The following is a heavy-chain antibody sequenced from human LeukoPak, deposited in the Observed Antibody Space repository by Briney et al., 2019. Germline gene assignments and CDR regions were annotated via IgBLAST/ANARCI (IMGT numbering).Heavy chain of an antibody. V-gene: IGHV1-2*02. J-gene: IGHJ4*02. Sequence: ASVKVSCKASGYTFTGYYMHWVRQAPGQGLEWRGWVNPTSGGTNYAQKFQGRVTMTRHTSISTAYMELSRLRSDDTAVYYCARVVVRDANNYKDYWGQGTLVTVSS. CDR1: GYTFTGYY. D-gene: IGHD5-24*01. CDR3: ARVVVRDANNYKDY. CDR2: VNPTSGGT.